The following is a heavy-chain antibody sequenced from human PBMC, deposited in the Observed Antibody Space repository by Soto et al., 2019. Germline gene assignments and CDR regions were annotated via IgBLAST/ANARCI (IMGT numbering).Heavy chain of an antibody. J-gene: IGHJ4*02. CDR1: GGSISSGGYY. CDR3: ARDRYSYGYFDY. Sequence: SETQSLTCPVSGGSISSGGYYWSWIRQHPGKGLEWIGNFYHGGSTYYNPSLKSRLTISVDTSKNQLSLKLSSVTAADTAVYWCARDRYSYGYFDYWGQGTLVTVSS. CDR2: FYHGGST. D-gene: IGHD5-18*01. V-gene: IGHV4-31*03.